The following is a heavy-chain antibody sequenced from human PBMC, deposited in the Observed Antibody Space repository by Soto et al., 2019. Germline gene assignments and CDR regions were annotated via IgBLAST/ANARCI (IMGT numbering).Heavy chain of an antibody. CDR3: ARDMGLDIVVVPAAIRNYYYMDV. Sequence: QVQLVQSGAEVKKPGASVKVSCKASGYTFTSYYMHWVRQAPGQGLEWMGIINPSGGSTSYAQKFQGRVTMTRDTSTSTVYMELSSLRSEDTAVYYCARDMGLDIVVVPAAIRNYYYMDVWGKGTTVTVSS. V-gene: IGHV1-46*03. CDR1: GYTFTSYY. CDR2: INPSGGST. D-gene: IGHD2-2*01. J-gene: IGHJ6*03.